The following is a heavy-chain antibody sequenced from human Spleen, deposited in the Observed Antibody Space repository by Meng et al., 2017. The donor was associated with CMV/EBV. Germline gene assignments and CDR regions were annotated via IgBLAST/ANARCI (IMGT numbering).Heavy chain of an antibody. V-gene: IGHV3-48*03. CDR3: ARGILRGREVDY. CDR2: ISSSGSTI. D-gene: IGHD3-16*01. Sequence: GESLKISCAASGFTFRNSAMHWLRQAPGKGLEWVSYISSSGSTIYYADSVKGRFTISRDNAKNSLYLQMNSLRAEDTAVYYCARGILRGREVDYWGQGTLVTVSS. J-gene: IGHJ4*02. CDR1: GFTFRNSA.